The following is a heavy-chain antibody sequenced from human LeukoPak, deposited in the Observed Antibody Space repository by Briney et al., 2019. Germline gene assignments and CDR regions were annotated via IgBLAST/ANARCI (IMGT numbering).Heavy chain of an antibody. D-gene: IGHD2-2*01. J-gene: IGHJ6*02. CDR1: GFTFSSYG. Sequence: GGSLRLSCAASGFTFSSYGMDWVRQAPGKGLEWVAVISYDGSNKYYADSVKGRFTISRDNSKNTLYLQMNSLRAEDTAVYYCAKDRGDIVVVPAAKYYYYGMDVWGQGTTVTVSS. CDR3: AKDRGDIVVVPAAKYYYYGMDV. CDR2: ISYDGSNK. V-gene: IGHV3-30*18.